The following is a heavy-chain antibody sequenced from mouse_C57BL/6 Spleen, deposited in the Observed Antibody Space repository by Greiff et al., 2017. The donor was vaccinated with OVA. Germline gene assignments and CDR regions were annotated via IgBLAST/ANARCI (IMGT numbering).Heavy chain of an antibody. V-gene: IGHV1-82*01. Sequence: QVQLQQSGPELVKPGASVKISCKASGYAFSSSWMNWVKQRPGKGLEWIGRIYPGDGDTNYNGKFKGKATLTADKSSSTAYMQRSSLTYEDSAVYFCARSGFSDYAMDYWGQGTSVTVSS. CDR2: IYPGDGDT. D-gene: IGHD3-2*02. CDR1: GYAFSSSW. J-gene: IGHJ4*01. CDR3: ARSGFSDYAMDY.